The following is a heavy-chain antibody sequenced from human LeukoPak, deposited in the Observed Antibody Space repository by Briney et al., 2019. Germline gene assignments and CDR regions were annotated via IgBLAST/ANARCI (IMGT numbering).Heavy chain of an antibody. D-gene: IGHD6-19*01. J-gene: IGHJ4*02. CDR1: GYTFGSYW. CDR3: AKGAHGIAVAGTSFDY. CDR2: INTDGGST. Sequence: GGSLRLSCAASGYTFGSYWMHWVRQAPGKGLVWVSRINTDGGSTTYADSVKGRFTISRDNAKNTLYLQMNSLRAEDTAVYYCAKGAHGIAVAGTSFDYWGQGTLVTVSS. V-gene: IGHV3-74*01.